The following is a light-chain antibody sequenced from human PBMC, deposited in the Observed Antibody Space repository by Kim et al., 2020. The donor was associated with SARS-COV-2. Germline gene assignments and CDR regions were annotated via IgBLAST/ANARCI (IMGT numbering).Light chain of an antibody. CDR2: DDN. J-gene: IGLJ1*01. V-gene: IGLV2-8*01. Sequence: QSALTQPPSASGSPGQSVTISCTGTSSDVGGYNFVSWYQQHPGKAPKLIIYDDNKRPSGVPNRFSGSKSGNTASLTVSGLQAEDEADYYCSSYAGTNNIYVFGAGTKVTVL. CDR1: SSDVGGYNF. CDR3: SSYAGTNNIYV.